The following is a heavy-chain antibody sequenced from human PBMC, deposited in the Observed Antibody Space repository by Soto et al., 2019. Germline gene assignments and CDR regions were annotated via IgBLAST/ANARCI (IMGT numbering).Heavy chain of an antibody. CDR1: GFTFSSYA. CDR2: ISYDGSNK. CDR3: AVGPSGSSFSNYYYGMDG. V-gene: IGHV3-30-3*01. J-gene: IGHJ6*02. Sequence: GGSLRLSCAASGFTFSSYAMHWVRQAPGKGLEWVAVISYDGSNKYYADSVKGRFTISRDNSKNTLYLQMNSLRAEDTAVYYCAVGPSGSSFSNYYYGMDGWAQRTTVTVCS. D-gene: IGHD1-26*01.